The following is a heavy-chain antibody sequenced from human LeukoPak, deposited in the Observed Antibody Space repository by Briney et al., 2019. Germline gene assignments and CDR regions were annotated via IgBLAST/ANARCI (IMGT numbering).Heavy chain of an antibody. Sequence: SETLSLTCTVSGGSISSYYWSWIRQPPGKGLEWIGYIYYSGSTNYNPSLKSRVTISVDTSKNQFSLKLSSVTAADTAVYSCARETSQKGAHYTDVWGKGTTVTISS. D-gene: IGHD3-16*01. V-gene: IGHV4-59*01. CDR2: IYYSGST. J-gene: IGHJ6*03. CDR3: ARETSQKGAHYTDV. CDR1: GGSISSYY.